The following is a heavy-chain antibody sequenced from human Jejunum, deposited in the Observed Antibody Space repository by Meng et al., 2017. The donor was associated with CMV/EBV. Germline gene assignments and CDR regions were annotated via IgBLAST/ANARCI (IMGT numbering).Heavy chain of an antibody. D-gene: IGHD6-25*01. J-gene: IGHJ6*02. V-gene: IGHV4-59*01. CDR1: GGSISGSF. Sequence: SGGSISGSFWSWIRQPPGQGLAWIGYIYSSGSTNYTPSLKSRVTMLVDPSKNQFSLKLSSVTAADTAVYYCARDQRQTYFYGADIWGQGTTVTVSS. CDR2: IYSSGST. CDR3: ARDQRQTYFYGADI.